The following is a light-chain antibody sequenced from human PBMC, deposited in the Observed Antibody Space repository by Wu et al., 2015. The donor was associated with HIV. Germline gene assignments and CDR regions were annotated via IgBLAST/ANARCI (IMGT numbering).Light chain of an antibody. V-gene: IGKV3-15*01. J-gene: IGKJ4*01. Sequence: EIVLTQSPGTLSLSPGERATLSCRASQSVTSKYLAWYQQKPGQAPRLLIYGASTRASGIAPRFSGSGSGTHFTLTISSMQSEDFGLYYCQQYNNWPPLTFGGGTKVEIK. CDR2: GAS. CDR1: QSVTSKY. CDR3: QQYNNWPPLT.